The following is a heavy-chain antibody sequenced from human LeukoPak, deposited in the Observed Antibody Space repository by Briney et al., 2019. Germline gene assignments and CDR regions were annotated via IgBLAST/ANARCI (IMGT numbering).Heavy chain of an antibody. J-gene: IGHJ6*03. CDR2: IYTSGST. V-gene: IGHV4-38-2*02. CDR3: ARDQGHTMIGTNHYYYYMDV. Sequence: SETLSLTCTVSGYSISSGHYWGWIRQPPGKGLEWIGRIYTSGSTNYNPSLKSRVTISVDTSKNQFSLKLSSVTAADTAVYYCARDQGHTMIGTNHYYYYMDVWGKGTTVTISS. D-gene: IGHD3-22*01. CDR1: GYSISSGHY.